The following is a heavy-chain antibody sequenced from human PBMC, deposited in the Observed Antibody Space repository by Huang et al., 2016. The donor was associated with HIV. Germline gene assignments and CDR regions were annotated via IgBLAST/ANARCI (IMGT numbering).Heavy chain of an antibody. CDR1: GYTFTSSG. Sequence: QVQLVQSGAEVTKPGASVKVSCQASGYTFTSSGISWVRQAPGKGLEWMGWSSAYNGNTNYAQKLQGRVTMTTDTSTSTADMERRSLRSDDTAVYYGARARGYYYYGMDVWGQGTTVTVSS. V-gene: IGHV1-18*04. CDR3: ARARGYYYYGMDV. CDR2: SSAYNGNT. J-gene: IGHJ6*02.